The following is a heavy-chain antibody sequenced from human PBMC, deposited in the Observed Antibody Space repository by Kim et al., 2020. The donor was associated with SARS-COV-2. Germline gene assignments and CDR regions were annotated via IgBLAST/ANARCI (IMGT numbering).Heavy chain of an antibody. J-gene: IGHJ4*02. V-gene: IGHV3-7*03. CDR3: ARDLPPDY. CDR2: GSGK. Sequence: GSGKSYVASLKGRFTISRDNAKNSLYLQMNSLRPEDTAVYYCARDLPPDYWGQGTLVTVSS.